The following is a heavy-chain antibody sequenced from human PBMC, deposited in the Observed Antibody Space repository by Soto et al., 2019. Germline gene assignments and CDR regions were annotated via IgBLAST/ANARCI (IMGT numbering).Heavy chain of an antibody. CDR1: GFTFSSYS. D-gene: IGHD2-15*01. Sequence: EVLLVESGGGLVKPGGSLRLSCAASGFTFSSYSMNWVRQAPGKGLEWVSSISSSSSYIYYADSVKGRFTISRDNAKNSLYLQMNSLRAEDTAVYYCARDLRVVVVAATNNWYFDLWGRGTLVTVSS. V-gene: IGHV3-21*01. CDR2: ISSSSSYI. J-gene: IGHJ2*01. CDR3: ARDLRVVVVAATNNWYFDL.